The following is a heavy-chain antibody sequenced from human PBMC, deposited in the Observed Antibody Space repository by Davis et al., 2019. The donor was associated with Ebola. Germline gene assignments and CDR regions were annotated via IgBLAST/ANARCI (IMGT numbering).Heavy chain of an antibody. V-gene: IGHV1-46*01. CDR2: INPSGGST. CDR1: GYTFTSYY. CDR3: ARLELQTKYYYYYYGMDV. Sequence: ASVKVSCKASGYTFTSYYMHWVRQAPGQGLEWMGIINPSGGSTSYAQKFQGRVTMTRDTSTSTVYMELSSLRSEDTAVYYCARLELQTKYYYYYYGMDVWGQGTTVTVSS. J-gene: IGHJ6*02. D-gene: IGHD1-7*01.